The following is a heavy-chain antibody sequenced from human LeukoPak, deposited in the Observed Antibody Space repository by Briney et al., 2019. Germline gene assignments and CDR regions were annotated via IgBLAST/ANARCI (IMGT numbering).Heavy chain of an antibody. D-gene: IGHD3-9*01. CDR2: INHSGST. J-gene: IGHJ4*02. Sequence: SETLSLTCAVCGGSFSGYYWSWIRQPPGKGLEWIGEINHSGSTNYNPSLKSRVTISVDTSKNQFSLKLSSVTAADTAAYYCARGRGYFDWLLLGQGDRYFDYWGQGTLVTVSS. CDR3: ARGRGYFDWLLLGQGDRYFDY. CDR1: GGSFSGYY. V-gene: IGHV4-34*01.